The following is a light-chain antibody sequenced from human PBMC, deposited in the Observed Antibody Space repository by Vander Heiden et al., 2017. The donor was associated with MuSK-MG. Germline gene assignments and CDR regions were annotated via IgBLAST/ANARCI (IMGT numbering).Light chain of an antibody. CDR1: QSISNF. V-gene: IGKV1-39*01. J-gene: IGKJ1*01. CDR3: QQSDSRPWT. Sequence: DIQMTQSPSSLSASVGDRVTITCRASQSISNFINWYQQRPGKAPELLIYAASRMQSGVPSRFSGGGSGTDFTLTISRLHPEDFATYCCQQSDSRPWTFGPGTKVEIK. CDR2: AAS.